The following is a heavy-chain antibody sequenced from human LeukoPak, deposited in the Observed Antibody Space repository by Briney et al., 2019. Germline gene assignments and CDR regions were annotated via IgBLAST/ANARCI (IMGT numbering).Heavy chain of an antibody. V-gene: IGHV3-23*01. CDR3: AKDYYDSSGYPKAFDI. J-gene: IGHJ3*02. D-gene: IGHD3-22*01. CDR2: LSGTGGST. CDR1: GFTFSRHA. Sequence: GGSLRLSCEASGFTFSRHAMSWVRQAPGKGLEWVSSLSGTGGSTYYADSVKGRLTVSRDNSRNMLYLEMNSLRAEDTAVYYCAKDYYDSSGYPKAFDIWGQGTMVTVSS.